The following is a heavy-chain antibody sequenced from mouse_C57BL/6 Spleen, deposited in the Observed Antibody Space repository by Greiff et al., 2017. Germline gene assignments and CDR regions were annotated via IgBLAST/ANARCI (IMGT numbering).Heavy chain of an antibody. CDR1: GFSINSDCY. V-gene: IGHV3-3*01. J-gene: IGHJ4*01. D-gene: IGHD1-1*01. CDR2: TFYSGIT. CDR3: ARADYYGSPYAMDY. Sequence: EVKLEESGPSLVRPSQTLSLTCTVTGFSINSDCYWIWIRQFPGNKLEYIGYTFYSGITYYNPSLESRTYITRDTSKNQFSLKLSSVTTEDTATYDCARADYYGSPYAMDYWGQGTSVTVSS.